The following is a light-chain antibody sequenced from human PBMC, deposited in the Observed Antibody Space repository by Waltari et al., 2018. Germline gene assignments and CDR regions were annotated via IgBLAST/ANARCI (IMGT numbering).Light chain of an antibody. CDR2: TAS. CDR1: QSINRW. J-gene: IGKJ1*01. V-gene: IGKV1-5*03. CDR3: QQYITYPWT. Sequence: DIQMTQSPSTLSASVGDRVTITCRAGQSINRWLAWYQQKPGKAPSLLIYTASTLQSGVPSRVSGSGSGTEFTLTISRLQPDDFATYYCQQYITYPWTFGQGTKVEIK.